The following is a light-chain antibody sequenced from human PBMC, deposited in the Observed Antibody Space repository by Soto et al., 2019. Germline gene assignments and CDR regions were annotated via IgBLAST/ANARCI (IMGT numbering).Light chain of an antibody. CDR2: DVS. CDR1: NSDVGGYNY. V-gene: IGLV2-14*01. CDR3: SSYTTSSLYV. J-gene: IGLJ1*01. Sequence: ALTQPASVSGSPGQSITISCSGTNSDVGGYNYVSWYQQHPGKAPKLMIYDVSYRPSGISNRFSGSKSDNTASLTISGLQAEDEADYYCSSYTTSSLYVFGTGTKVTVL.